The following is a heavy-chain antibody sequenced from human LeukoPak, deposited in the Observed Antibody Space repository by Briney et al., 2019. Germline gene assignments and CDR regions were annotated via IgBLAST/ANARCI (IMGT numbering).Heavy chain of an antibody. CDR2: IYYSGNT. CDR1: GGSISSCY. CDR3: ARIDTSGYNGYSFDY. J-gene: IGHJ4*02. V-gene: IGHV4-59*12. Sequence: SETLSLTCTVSGGSISSCYWSWIRQPPEKGLEFIGYIYYSGNTNYNPSLKSRVTISVDTSKNQFSLKLSSVTAADTAVYYCARIDTSGYNGYSFDYWGQGTLVTVSS. D-gene: IGHD3-22*01.